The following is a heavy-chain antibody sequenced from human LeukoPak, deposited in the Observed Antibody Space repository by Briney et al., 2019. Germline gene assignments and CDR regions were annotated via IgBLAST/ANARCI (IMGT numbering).Heavy chain of an antibody. CDR2: SRNKASSYTT. J-gene: IGHJ4*02. Sequence: GGSLRLSCAASGFKFSDHYIDWVRQAPGKGLEWVGRSRNKASSYTTEYAASVEGRFTISRDVSESSLYLQMNSLRTEDTAVYYCARGSGSSMNFDYWGQGTLVTVSS. CDR3: ARGSGSSMNFDY. D-gene: IGHD3-10*01. V-gene: IGHV3-72*01. CDR1: GFKFSDHY.